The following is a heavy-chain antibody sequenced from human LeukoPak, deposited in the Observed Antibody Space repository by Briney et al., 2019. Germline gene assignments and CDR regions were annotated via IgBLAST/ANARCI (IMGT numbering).Heavy chain of an antibody. CDR1: GFTFDDYA. CDR2: ISWNSGSI. CDR3: ARGDCSGGSCYLSLTTIDY. J-gene: IGHJ4*02. Sequence: GGSLRLSCAASGFTFDDYAMHWVRQAPGKGLEWVSGISWNSGSIGYADSVKGRFTISRDNAKNSLYLQMNSLRAEDTAVYYCARGDCSGGSCYLSLTTIDYWGQGTLVTVSS. V-gene: IGHV3-9*01. D-gene: IGHD2-15*01.